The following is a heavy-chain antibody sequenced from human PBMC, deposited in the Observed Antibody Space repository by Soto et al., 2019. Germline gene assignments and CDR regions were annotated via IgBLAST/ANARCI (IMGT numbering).Heavy chain of an antibody. J-gene: IGHJ4*02. CDR1: GFTFNSHA. D-gene: IGHD6-13*01. V-gene: IGHV3-23*01. CDR2: LSDSGSST. Sequence: EVQLLESGGGLVQPGGSLRLSCTASGFTFNSHAMTWVRQAPGKGLEWVSGLSDSGSSTYYAYSVKGRFTISRDNFMNTVYLHMNTLRVEDTAVYYCAKVSSSWYSGFFDLWGQGTLVTVSS. CDR3: AKVSSSWYSGFFDL.